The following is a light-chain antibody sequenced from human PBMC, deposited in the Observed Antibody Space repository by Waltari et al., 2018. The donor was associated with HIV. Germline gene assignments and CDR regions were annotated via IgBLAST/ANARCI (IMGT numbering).Light chain of an antibody. CDR1: QSVGSNY. CDR3: QQYGGSPYT. Sequence: EIVLTQSPDTLFLSPGERATLSCRASQSVGSNYLAWFQHRPVQPPRLLIYAASTRAGGSRGRCSGSGAVTRCTRTINKLGPEDFAMYYCQQYGGSPYTFGQGTRLE. J-gene: IGKJ2*01. CDR2: AAS. V-gene: IGKV3-20*01.